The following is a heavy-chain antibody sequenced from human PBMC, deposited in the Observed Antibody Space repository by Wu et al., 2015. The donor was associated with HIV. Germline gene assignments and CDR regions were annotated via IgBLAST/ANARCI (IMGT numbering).Heavy chain of an antibody. D-gene: IGHD3-10*01. Sequence: QVQLVQSGTEVRRPGASVRVSCKTSGYSFTAYYMHWVRQAPGQGLEWMGWINPNSGGTNSAQKFQGRVTMTRDTSISTAYMDINRLRSDDTAVYYCARDPYYGSGSYFYYYYGMDVWGQGTTVTVSS. CDR2: INPNSGGT. CDR3: ARDPYYGSGSYFYYYYGMDV. V-gene: IGHV1-2*02. J-gene: IGHJ6*02. CDR1: GYSFTAYY.